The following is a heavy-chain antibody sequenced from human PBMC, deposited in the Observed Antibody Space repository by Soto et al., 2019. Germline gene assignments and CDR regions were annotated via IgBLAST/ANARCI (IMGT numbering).Heavy chain of an antibody. D-gene: IGHD2-15*01. CDR1: GDSVSSNSAA. Sequence: PSQTLSLTCAISGDSVSSNSAAWNWIRQSPSRGLEWLGRTYYRSKWYNDYAVSVKSRITINPDTSKNQFSLQLNSVTPEDTAVYYCARESPRNILYYYYGMDVWGRGTTVTVSS. V-gene: IGHV6-1*01. J-gene: IGHJ6*02. CDR3: ARESPRNILYYYYGMDV. CDR2: TYYRSKWYN.